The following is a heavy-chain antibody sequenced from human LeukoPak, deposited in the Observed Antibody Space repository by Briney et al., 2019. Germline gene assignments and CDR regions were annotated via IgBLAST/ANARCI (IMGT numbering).Heavy chain of an antibody. J-gene: IGHJ4*02. D-gene: IGHD1-26*01. CDR3: AKGSSGSYDY. CDR1: GFTFSNYA. Sequence: PGGSLRLSCAASGFTFSNYAMSWVRQAPGKGLEWVSAISGSGGSTYYADSVKGRFTISRDNSKNTPYLQMNSLRAEDTAVYYCAKGSSGSYDYWGQGTLVTVSS. V-gene: IGHV3-23*01. CDR2: ISGSGGST.